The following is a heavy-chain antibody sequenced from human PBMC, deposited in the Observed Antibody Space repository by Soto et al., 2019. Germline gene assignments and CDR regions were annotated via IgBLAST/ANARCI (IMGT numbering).Heavy chain of an antibody. CDR2: INPSGGST. D-gene: IGHD6-19*01. V-gene: IGHV1-46*01. J-gene: IGHJ5*02. Sequence: ASVKVSCKASGYTFTSYYMHWVRQAPGQGLEWMGIINPSGGSTSYAQKFQGRVTMTRDTSTSTVYMGLSSLRSEDTAVYYCARSRAVAGTVNWFDPWGQGTLVTVSS. CDR3: ARSRAVAGTVNWFDP. CDR1: GYTFTSYY.